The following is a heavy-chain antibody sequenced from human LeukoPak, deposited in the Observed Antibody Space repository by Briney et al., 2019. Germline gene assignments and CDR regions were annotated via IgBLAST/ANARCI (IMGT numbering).Heavy chain of an antibody. CDR3: AREVWSGGSCFFDY. D-gene: IGHD2-15*01. J-gene: IGHJ4*02. CDR1: GFTFTYA. Sequence: GSLRLSCAASGFTFTYAMTWVRQAPGKGLEWGSTISNSGGTTYYAESVKGRFTISRDNAKNSLYLQMNSLRAEDTAVYYCAREVWSGGSCFFDYWGQGTLVTVSS. V-gene: IGHV3-21*01. CDR2: ISNSGGTT.